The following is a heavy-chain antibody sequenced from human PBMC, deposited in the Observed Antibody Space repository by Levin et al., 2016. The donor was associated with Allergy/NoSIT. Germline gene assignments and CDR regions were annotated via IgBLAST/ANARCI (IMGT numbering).Heavy chain of an antibody. J-gene: IGHJ4*02. V-gene: IGHV1-18*01. Sequence: ASVKVSCKASGYNFGDYAFSWARQAPGQGLDWIGWVSTHTGNTDYAPKFQGRVSLTTDRSTRTAYLELWSLRSDDTAVYFCARDRDYSSGSPPGFWGQGSLVTISS. CDR2: VSTHTGNT. CDR3: ARDRDYSSGSPPGF. D-gene: IGHD3-10*01. CDR1: GYNFGDYA.